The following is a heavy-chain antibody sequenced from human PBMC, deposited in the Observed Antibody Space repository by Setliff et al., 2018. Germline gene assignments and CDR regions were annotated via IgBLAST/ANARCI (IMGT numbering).Heavy chain of an antibody. CDR2: INPDSGGT. J-gene: IGHJ6*03. Sequence: ASVKVSCKAPGYAFTGYYMHWVRQAPGQGLEWVGRINPDSGGTNYAQKFQGRVTMTRDTSISTAYMELSRLRSDDTAVYYCARTYYYASSGYRGYYYYLDVWGKGTTVTVSS. V-gene: IGHV1-2*06. CDR3: ARTYYYASSGYRGYYYYLDV. CDR1: GYAFTGYY. D-gene: IGHD3-22*01.